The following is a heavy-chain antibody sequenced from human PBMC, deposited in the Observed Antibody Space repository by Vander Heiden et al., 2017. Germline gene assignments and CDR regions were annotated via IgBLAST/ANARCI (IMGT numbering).Heavy chain of an antibody. D-gene: IGHD3-3*01. CDR1: GSTSRAHA. J-gene: IGHJ4*02. V-gene: IGHV3-49*05. Sequence: EVQLVAPGAGLAKPGRPLSLACTASGSTSRAHAMSWFRQAPGKGLEWVGFIRSKAYGGTTEYAASVKGRFTISRDDSKSIAYLQMSSLKTEDTAVYYCTVGITIFGVVTSLDYWGQGTLVTVSS. CDR3: TVGITIFGVVTSLDY. CDR2: IRSKAYGGTT.